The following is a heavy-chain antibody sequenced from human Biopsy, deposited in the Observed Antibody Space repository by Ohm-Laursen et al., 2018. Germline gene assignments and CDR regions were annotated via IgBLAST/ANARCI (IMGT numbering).Heavy chain of an antibody. CDR1: GASMTGYF. D-gene: IGHD1-26*01. CDR2: IYTIGDT. CDR3: ARHAPSYSGSYWRYFDL. J-gene: IGHJ2*01. V-gene: IGHV4-4*07. Sequence: SDTLSLTCTVSGASMTGYFWTWVRQPAGKGLEWIGHIYTIGDTTYNPSLESRVTMSLDTSKNQFSLKMTSLTAADTAVYYCARHAPSYSGSYWRYFDLWGRGTLVTVSS.